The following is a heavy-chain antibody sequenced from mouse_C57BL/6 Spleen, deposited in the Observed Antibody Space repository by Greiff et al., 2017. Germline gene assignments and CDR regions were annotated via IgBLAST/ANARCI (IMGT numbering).Heavy chain of an antibody. J-gene: IGHJ2*01. V-gene: IGHV5-6*01. CDR1: GFTFSSYG. Sequence: EVKLVESGGDLVKPGGSLKLSCAASGFTFSSYGMSWVRQTPDKRLEWVATISSGGSYTYYPDSVKGRFTISRDNAKNTLYLQMSSLKSEDTAMYYCARHRDSSGYLYYFDYWGQGTTLTVSS. CDR3: ARHRDSSGYLYYFDY. D-gene: IGHD3-2*02. CDR2: ISSGGSYT.